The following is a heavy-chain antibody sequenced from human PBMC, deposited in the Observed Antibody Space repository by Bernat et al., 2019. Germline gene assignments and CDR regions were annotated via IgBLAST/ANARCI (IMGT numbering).Heavy chain of an antibody. J-gene: IGHJ5*02. CDR2: IYYSGST. Sequence: QLQLQESGPGLVKPSQTLSLTCTFPGGSISSGGYYWSWIRQHPGKGLEWIGYIYYSGSTYYNPSLKSRVTISVDSSKNQFSLKLSSVTAADTAVYYCARWTRGGTANTKFDPWGQGTLVTVSS. D-gene: IGHD5-18*01. CDR3: ARWTRGGTANTKFDP. V-gene: IGHV4-31*03. CDR1: GGSISSGGYY.